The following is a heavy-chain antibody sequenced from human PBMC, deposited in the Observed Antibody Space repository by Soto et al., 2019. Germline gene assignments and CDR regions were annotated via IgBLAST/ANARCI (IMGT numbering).Heavy chain of an antibody. D-gene: IGHD2-2*01. CDR3: ARAEGYCSSTSCYGRFDY. Sequence: QVQLVQSGAEVKKPGSSVKVSCKASGGTFSSYAISWVRQAPGQGLEWMGGIIPIFGTANYAQKFQGRVTITADESTRTAYMELSSLRSEDTAVYYCARAEGYCSSTSCYGRFDYWGQGTLVTVSS. V-gene: IGHV1-69*01. CDR1: GGTFSSYA. CDR2: IIPIFGTA. J-gene: IGHJ4*02.